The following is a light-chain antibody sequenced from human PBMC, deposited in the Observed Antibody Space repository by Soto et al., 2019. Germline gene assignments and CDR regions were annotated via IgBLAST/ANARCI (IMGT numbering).Light chain of an antibody. J-gene: IGLJ3*02. CDR2: STN. CDR3: VLYMGSGVWV. CDR1: SGSVSTSSY. Sequence: QTVVTQEPSFSVSPGRTVTLTCGLSSGSVSTSSYPSWYQQTPGQAPRTLIYSTNTRSSGVPDRFSGSILGNKAALTITGAQADDESDYYCVLYMGSGVWVFGGGTKLNVL. V-gene: IGLV8-61*01.